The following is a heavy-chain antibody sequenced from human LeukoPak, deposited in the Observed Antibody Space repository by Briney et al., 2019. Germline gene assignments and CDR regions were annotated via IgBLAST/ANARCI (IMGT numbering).Heavy chain of an antibody. D-gene: IGHD3-3*01. CDR2: IYTSGST. J-gene: IGHJ6*03. CDR3: AIEGNDFWSGYYHYYYYMDV. CDR1: GGSISSYY. Sequence: SETLSLTCTVSGGSISSYYWSWIRQPAGKGLEWIGRIYTSGSTNYNPSLKSRVTMSVDTSKNQFSLKLSSVTAADTAVYYCAIEGNDFWSGYYHYYYYMDVWGKGTTVTVSS. V-gene: IGHV4-4*07.